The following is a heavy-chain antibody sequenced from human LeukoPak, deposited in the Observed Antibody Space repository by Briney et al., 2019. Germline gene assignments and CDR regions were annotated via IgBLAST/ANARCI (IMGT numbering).Heavy chain of an antibody. Sequence: SETLSLTCTVSGGSISSYYWSWIRQPPGKGLEWIGYIYYSGSTNYNPSLKNRVTISVDTSKNQFSLKLSSVTAADTAVYYCARVGIHYYGPGSYYPIWGQGTLVTVSS. CDR2: IYYSGST. D-gene: IGHD3-10*01. CDR1: GGSISSYY. V-gene: IGHV4-59*01. CDR3: ARVGIHYYGPGSYYPI. J-gene: IGHJ4*02.